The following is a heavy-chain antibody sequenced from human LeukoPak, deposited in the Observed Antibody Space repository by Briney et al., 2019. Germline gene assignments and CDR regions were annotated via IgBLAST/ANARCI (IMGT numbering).Heavy chain of an antibody. CDR1: GGSISSSSYY. D-gene: IGHD2-2*01. Sequence: SETLSLTCTVSGGSISSSSYYWGWIRQPPGKGLEWIGNIYYSGGTYCNPSLKSRVTISVDTSKNQFSLKQSSVTAADTAVYYCARGWDCSSTSCYARFDYWGQGTLVTVSS. CDR3: ARGWDCSSTSCYARFDY. V-gene: IGHV4-39*07. J-gene: IGHJ4*02. CDR2: IYYSGGT.